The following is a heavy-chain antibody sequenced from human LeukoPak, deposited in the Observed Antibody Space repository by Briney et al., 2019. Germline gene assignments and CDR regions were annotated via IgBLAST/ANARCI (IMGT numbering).Heavy chain of an antibody. CDR1: GYSFTSYW. D-gene: IGHD5-24*01. V-gene: IGHV5-51*01. CDR3: ARGRRDGYNYDAFDI. CDR2: IYPGDSDT. Sequence: GESLKISCKGSGYSFTSYWIGWVRQMPGKGLEWMGIIYPGDSDTRYSPPFQGQVTISADKSISTAYLQWSSLKASDTAMYYCARGRRDGYNYDAFDIWGQGTMVTVSS. J-gene: IGHJ3*02.